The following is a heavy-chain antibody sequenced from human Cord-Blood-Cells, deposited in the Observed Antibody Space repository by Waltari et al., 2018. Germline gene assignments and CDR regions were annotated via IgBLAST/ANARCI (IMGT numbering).Heavy chain of an antibody. D-gene: IGHD3-3*01. V-gene: IGHV3-23*01. Sequence: GGSLSLSCAASGFTFSSYAMSWVRQAPGNGLEWVSAISGSGGSTYYADSVKGRFTISRDNSKNTLYLQMNSLRAEDTAVYYRANNPTPVTDRRFLEWLSRDVLYYYGRDVWGQGTTVTVSS. CDR2: ISGSGGST. CDR1: GFTFSSYA. J-gene: IGHJ6*02. CDR3: ANNPTPVTDRRFLEWLSRDVLYYYGRDV.